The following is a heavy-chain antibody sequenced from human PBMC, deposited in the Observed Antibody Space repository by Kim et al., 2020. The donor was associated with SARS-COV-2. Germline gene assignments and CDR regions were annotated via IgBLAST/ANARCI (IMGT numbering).Heavy chain of an antibody. J-gene: IGHJ6*04. D-gene: IGHD5-18*01. CDR3: ARDVAEPTMVTYYSMDV. CDR2: TWYDGSEK. CDR1: GFTFSKYG. V-gene: IGHV3-33*08. Sequence: GGSLRLSCTASGFTFSKYGMHWVRQAPGKGLEWVALTWYDGSEKYYADSVKGRFAIFRDNSKNTLYLEMNNLRAEDTAVYYCARDVAEPTMVTYYSMDVWGEGGTVTVSS.